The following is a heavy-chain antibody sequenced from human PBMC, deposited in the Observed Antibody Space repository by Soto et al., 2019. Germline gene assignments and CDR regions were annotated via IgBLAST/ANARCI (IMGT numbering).Heavy chain of an antibody. CDR1: GGSISSGDYY. CDR2: IYYSGST. Sequence: SETLSLTCTVSGGSISSGDYYWSWIRQPPGKGLEWIGYIYYSGSTYYNPSLKSRVTISVDTSKNQFSLKLSYVTAADPAVYYCAREGVVVPAARTDAFDIWGQGTMVTVSS. V-gene: IGHV4-30-4*01. J-gene: IGHJ3*02. CDR3: AREGVVVPAARTDAFDI. D-gene: IGHD2-2*01.